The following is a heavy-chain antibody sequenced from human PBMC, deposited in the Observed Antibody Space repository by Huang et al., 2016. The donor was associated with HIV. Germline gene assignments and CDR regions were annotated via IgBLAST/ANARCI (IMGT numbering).Heavy chain of an antibody. CDR2: ISYDGNDK. J-gene: IGHJ3*02. Sequence: QVQLVESGGGVVQPGRSLRLSCAASGFTLSDSAIHWVRQAPGKGLEGVACISYDGNDKFYSDSGRGRFTISRDNFNNTLYLKMNSLRHEDTALYYCARFGKRLPMLRGEDVIGDIWGQGTMVIVSS. CDR1: GFTLSDSA. D-gene: IGHD3-10*01. V-gene: IGHV3-30-3*01. CDR3: ARFGKRLPMLRGEDVIGDI.